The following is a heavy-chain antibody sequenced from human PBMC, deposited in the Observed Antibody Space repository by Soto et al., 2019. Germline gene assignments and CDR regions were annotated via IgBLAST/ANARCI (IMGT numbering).Heavy chain of an antibody. CDR1: RFTFNSYA. D-gene: IGHD6-13*01. Sequence: GGSLRRSCPASRFTFNSYAMSYVRQAPVKGLEWVSAISSSGRSTYYAHSVKGRFTISRDNSKNTLHLQMTSLRVEDTAVYYCAIGAQLAPFDYWGRGTLVTVSS. CDR2: ISSSGRST. J-gene: IGHJ4*02. CDR3: AIGAQLAPFDY. V-gene: IGHV3-23*01.